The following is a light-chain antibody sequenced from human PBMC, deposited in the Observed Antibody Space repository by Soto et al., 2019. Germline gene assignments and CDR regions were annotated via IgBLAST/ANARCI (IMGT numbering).Light chain of an antibody. V-gene: IGKV3-20*01. Sequence: EIVMTQSPATLSLSPGERATLSCRASQTIDNTLAWYQQKPGQAPRLLIYGASSRATGIPDRFSGSGSGTDFTLTISRLEPEDFAVYYCHQYGSPPSTFGQGNKVDIK. CDR1: QTIDNT. CDR3: HQYGSPPST. CDR2: GAS. J-gene: IGKJ1*01.